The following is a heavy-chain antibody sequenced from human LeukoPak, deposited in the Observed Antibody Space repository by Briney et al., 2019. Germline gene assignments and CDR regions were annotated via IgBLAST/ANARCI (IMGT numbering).Heavy chain of an antibody. V-gene: IGHV4-38-2*02. D-gene: IGHD6-13*01. J-gene: IGHJ5*02. CDR2: IYHRGST. Sequence: SETLSLTCTVSGYSISNGYYWGWIRQPPGKGLEWVGSIYHRGSTYYNPSLRSRVTISLDRSKKKFSLKLTSVTAADTAVYYCARFEAATGFDPWGQGTLVTVSS. CDR1: GYSISNGYY. CDR3: ARFEAATGFDP.